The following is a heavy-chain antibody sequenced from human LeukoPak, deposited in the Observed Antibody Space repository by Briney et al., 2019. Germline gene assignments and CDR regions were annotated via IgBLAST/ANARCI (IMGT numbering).Heavy chain of an antibody. V-gene: IGHV3-48*03. D-gene: IGHD4/OR15-4a*01. Sequence: GGSLRLSCAASGFTFSSYEMNWVRQAPGKGLEWISYISSSGRTIYYADSVKGRFTIPRDNAKNSLYLQMNSLRVEDTAVYYCARDKRVTEDGAPLDYWGQGTLVTVSS. CDR3: ARDKRVTEDGAPLDY. J-gene: IGHJ4*02. CDR2: ISSSGRTI. CDR1: GFTFSSYE.